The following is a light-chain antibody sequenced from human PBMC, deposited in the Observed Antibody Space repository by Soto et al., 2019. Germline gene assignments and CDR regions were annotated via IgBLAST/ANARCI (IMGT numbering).Light chain of an antibody. CDR2: AAS. V-gene: IGKV1-27*01. J-gene: IGKJ4*01. CDR1: QGISNY. CDR3: QKYTNVPT. Sequence: DIQMTQSPSSLSASVGDRDTITCRASQGISNYVAWYQQIPGKVPKLLISAASTLQSGVPSRFSGSGSGTDFTLTISSLQPEDVATYYCQKYTNVPTFGGGTKVEIK.